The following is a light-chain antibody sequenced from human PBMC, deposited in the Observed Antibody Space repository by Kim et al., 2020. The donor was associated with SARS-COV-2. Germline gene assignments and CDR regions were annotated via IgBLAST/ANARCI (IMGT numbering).Light chain of an antibody. V-gene: IGLV3-9*01. CDR3: QVWDSNTWV. CDR2: RDT. Sequence: VALEQTATITGGASNIGSKIVHWYQQTPGQDPVMVIDRDTNRPSGIPERFSGSTSGNTATLTISRAQAGDEADYYCQVWDSNTWVFGGGTQLTVL. CDR1: NIGSKI. J-gene: IGLJ3*02.